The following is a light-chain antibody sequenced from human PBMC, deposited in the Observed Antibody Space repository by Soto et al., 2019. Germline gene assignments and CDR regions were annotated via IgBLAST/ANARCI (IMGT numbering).Light chain of an antibody. Sequence: QSALTQPASVSGSPGQLITISCTGTSSDVGSYNYVSWFQHHPGKAPKLIIYEVNKRPSGISDRFSGSKSGNTASLTISGLQAEDEADYYCCSYAGTTISYVFGTGTKVTVL. CDR3: CSYAGTTISYV. V-gene: IGLV2-23*02. CDR1: SSDVGSYNY. J-gene: IGLJ1*01. CDR2: EVN.